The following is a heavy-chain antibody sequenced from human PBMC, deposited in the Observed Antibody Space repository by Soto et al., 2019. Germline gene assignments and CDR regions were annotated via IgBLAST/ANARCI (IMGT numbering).Heavy chain of an antibody. Sequence: GGSLRLSCAASEFTFANAWISWVRQAPGKGLEWVGRIKGKADGGTTDYAAPVKGRFTISRDESQNTLYLQTNSLKTEDTAVYYCTSLYYGHWGQGTLVTVS. J-gene: IGHJ4*02. CDR3: TSLYYGH. CDR1: EFTFANAW. V-gene: IGHV3-15*01. CDR2: IKGKADGGTT. D-gene: IGHD4-17*01.